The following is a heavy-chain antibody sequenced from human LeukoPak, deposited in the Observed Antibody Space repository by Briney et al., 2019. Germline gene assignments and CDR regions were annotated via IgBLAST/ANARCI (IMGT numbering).Heavy chain of an antibody. CDR3: AKVDTAMITTIDY. D-gene: IGHD5-18*01. V-gene: IGHV3-21*04. CDR2: ISSSSSYI. Sequence: GGSLRLSCAASGFTFSSYWMSWVRQAPGKGLEWVSSISSSSSYIYYADSVKGRFTISRDNSKNTLYLQMNSLRAEDTAVYYCAKVDTAMITTIDYWGQGTLVTVSS. CDR1: GFTFSSYW. J-gene: IGHJ4*02.